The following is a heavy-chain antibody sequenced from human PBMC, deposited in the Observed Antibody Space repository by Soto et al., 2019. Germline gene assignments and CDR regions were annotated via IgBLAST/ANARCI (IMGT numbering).Heavy chain of an antibody. V-gene: IGHV6-1*01. CDR2: TYYRSKWFH. CDR1: GDSVSSDITS. Sequence: PSQTLSLTCAISGDSVSSDITSWNWIRQSPSRGLEWLGRTYYRSKWFHDYAAPVKSRITINPDTSKNQFSLELNSMTPEDTAVYYCARGNALDVWGQGTVVTV. D-gene: IGHD3-10*01. J-gene: IGHJ3*01. CDR3: ARGNALDV.